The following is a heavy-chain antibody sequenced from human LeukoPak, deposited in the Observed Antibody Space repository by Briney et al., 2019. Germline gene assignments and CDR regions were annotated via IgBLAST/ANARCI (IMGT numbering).Heavy chain of an antibody. CDR2: ISHSGST. J-gene: IGHJ4*02. Sequence: NPSETLSLTCAVYGGSFSGYYWSWIRQPPGKGLEWIGEISHSGSTNYNPSLKSRVTISVDTSKNQFSLKLSPVTAADTAVYYCEALDPYYFDYWGQGTLVTVSS. CDR1: GGSFSGYY. D-gene: IGHD1-1*01. CDR3: EALDPYYFDY. V-gene: IGHV4-34*01.